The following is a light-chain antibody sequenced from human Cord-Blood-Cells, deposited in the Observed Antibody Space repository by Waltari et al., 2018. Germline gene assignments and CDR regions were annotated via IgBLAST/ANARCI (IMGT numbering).Light chain of an antibody. V-gene: IGLV1-40*01. CDR2: GNS. J-gene: IGLJ1*01. CDR3: QSYDSSLSGFYV. CDR1: SSNIGAGYV. Sequence: QSVLTHPPSVSGAPGQRVTISCTGSSSNIGAGYVVHWYQQLPGTAPNLLIYGNSNRPSGVPDRFSGSKSGTSASLAITGLQAEDEADYYCQSYDSSLSGFYVFGTGTKVTVL.